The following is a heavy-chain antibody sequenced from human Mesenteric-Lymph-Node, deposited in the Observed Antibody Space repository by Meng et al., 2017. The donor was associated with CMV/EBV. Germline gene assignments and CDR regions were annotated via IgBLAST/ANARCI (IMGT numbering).Heavy chain of an antibody. D-gene: IGHD5-18*01. CDR1: GFTFSSNA. CDR3: ARESMDTALVRQSYYYYYYGMDV. Sequence: GESLKISCAASGFTFSSNAMHWVRQAPGKGLEWVAIISNDGSNEYYADSVKGRFTISRDSPKNSLYLQMNSLTAEDTAVYYCARESMDTALVRQSYYYYYYGMDVWGQGTTVTVSS. J-gene: IGHJ6*02. CDR2: ISNDGSNE. V-gene: IGHV3-30-3*01.